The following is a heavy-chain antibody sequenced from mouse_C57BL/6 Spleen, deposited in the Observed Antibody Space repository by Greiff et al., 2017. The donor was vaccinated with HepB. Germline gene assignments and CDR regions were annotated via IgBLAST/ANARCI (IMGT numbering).Heavy chain of an antibody. CDR1: GYSFTGYY. CDR3: ARNDGYLLFDY. D-gene: IGHD2-3*01. J-gene: IGHJ2*01. V-gene: IGHV1-42*01. Sequence: VQLQQSGPELVKPGASVKISCKASGYSFTGYYMNWVKQSPEKSLEWIGEINPSTGGTTYNQKFKAKATLTVDKSSSTAYMQLKSLTSEDSAVYYCARNDGYLLFDYWGQGTTLTVSS. CDR2: INPSTGGT.